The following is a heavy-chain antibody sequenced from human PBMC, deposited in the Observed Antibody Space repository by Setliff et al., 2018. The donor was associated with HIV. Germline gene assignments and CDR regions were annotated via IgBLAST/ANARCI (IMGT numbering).Heavy chain of an antibody. CDR2: ISGRGDST. CDR1: GFTFGSYA. Sequence: GSLRLSCAPSGFTFGSYAMSWVRQAPGKGLEWVSVISGRGDSTFYADSLKGRFTISRDNSKNTLYLQMNSLTAEDTAVFYCARDVSWRVRTYIDYWGQGALVTVSS. CDR3: ARDVSWRVRTYIDY. V-gene: IGHV3-23*01. D-gene: IGHD3-3*01. J-gene: IGHJ4*02.